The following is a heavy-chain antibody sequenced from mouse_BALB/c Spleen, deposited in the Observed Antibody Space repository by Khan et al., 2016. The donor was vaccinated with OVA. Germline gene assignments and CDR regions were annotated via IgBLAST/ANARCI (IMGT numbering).Heavy chain of an antibody. CDR1: GYTFTSYW. V-gene: IGHV1-7*01. CDR2: INPSTGYS. D-gene: IGHD1-1*01. CDR3: ANDGSSSAWFAY. Sequence: QVQLQQSGAELAKPGASVKMSCKASGYTFTSYWMPWVKQRPGQGLEWIGYINPSTGYSEYTQKFKDKATLTADKSSSTAYMQLSSLTSDDSAVYYCANDGSSSAWFAYWGQGTLVTVSA. J-gene: IGHJ3*01.